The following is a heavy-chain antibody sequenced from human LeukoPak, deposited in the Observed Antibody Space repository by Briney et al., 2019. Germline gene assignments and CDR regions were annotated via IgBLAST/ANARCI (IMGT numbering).Heavy chain of an antibody. J-gene: IGHJ2*01. Sequence: GGSRRLSWAPSGFPFSSYGMHWVRQAPGKGLEWVAVISYDGNTKYYADSVKGRFTISRDNSKNTLYLQMNSLRAEDTAVYYCAKKSSRAVADWYFDLWGRGTLVTVSS. CDR1: GFPFSSYG. CDR2: ISYDGNTK. CDR3: AKKSSRAVADWYFDL. V-gene: IGHV3-30*18. D-gene: IGHD6-19*01.